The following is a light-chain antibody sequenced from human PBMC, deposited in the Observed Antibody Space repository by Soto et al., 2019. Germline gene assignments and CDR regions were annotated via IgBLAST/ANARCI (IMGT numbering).Light chain of an antibody. Sequence: EILITQSPSSLSVSSVAGVTLSCRARQSISSSLAWYQQRPGQAPRLLIYGASARATGIPVRFSGSGSGTQFTLTISSLQSEDFAVYHCQQYYNWPLNFGGGTKV. V-gene: IGKV3-15*01. CDR1: QSISSS. J-gene: IGKJ4*01. CDR2: GAS. CDR3: QQYYNWPLN.